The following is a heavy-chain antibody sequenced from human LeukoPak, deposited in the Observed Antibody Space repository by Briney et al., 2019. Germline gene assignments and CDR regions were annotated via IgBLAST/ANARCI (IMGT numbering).Heavy chain of an antibody. CDR3: ARGRYDFWSGYQGDAFDI. CDR2: ISAYNGNT. V-gene: IGHV1-18*01. Sequence: ASVKVSCKASGYTFTSYGISWVRQAPGQGLEWMGWISAYNGNTNYAQKLQGRVTMTTYTSTSTAYMELRSLRSDDTAVYYCARGRYDFWSGYQGDAFDIWGQGTMVTVSS. D-gene: IGHD3-3*01. CDR1: GYTFTSYG. J-gene: IGHJ3*02.